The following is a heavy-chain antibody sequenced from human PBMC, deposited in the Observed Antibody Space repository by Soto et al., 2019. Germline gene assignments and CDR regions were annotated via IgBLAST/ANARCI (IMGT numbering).Heavy chain of an antibody. D-gene: IGHD3-16*02. CDR1: GGSFSGYY. J-gene: IGHJ6*02. Sequence: SETLSLTCAVYGGSFSGYYWSWIRQPPGKGLEWIGEINHSGSTNYNPSLKSRVTISVDTSKNQFSLKLSSVTAADTAVYYCARGHGAGSDHPRSQYYYYGMDVWGQGTKVTVSS. CDR3: ARGHGAGSDHPRSQYYYYGMDV. V-gene: IGHV4-34*01. CDR2: INHSGST.